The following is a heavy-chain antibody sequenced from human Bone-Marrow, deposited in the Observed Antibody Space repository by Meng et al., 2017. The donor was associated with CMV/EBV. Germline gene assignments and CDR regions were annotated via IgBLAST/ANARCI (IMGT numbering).Heavy chain of an antibody. V-gene: IGHV3-7*01. J-gene: IGHJ3*02. Sequence: GGSLRLSCAASGFTFSNYWMTWLRRAPGRGLELVAHIKEDGSEKYFVGSVKGRFTISRDNAKKSLYLQMNSLRAEDTAVYYCARDPVIKAFDIWGQGTKVTVSS. CDR1: GFTFSNYW. CDR2: IKEDGSEK. CDR3: ARDPVIKAFDI.